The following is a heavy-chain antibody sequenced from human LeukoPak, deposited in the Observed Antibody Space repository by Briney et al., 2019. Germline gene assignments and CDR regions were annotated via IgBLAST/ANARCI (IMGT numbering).Heavy chain of an antibody. V-gene: IGHV3-23*01. D-gene: IGHD3-22*01. CDR2: ISGSGGST. J-gene: IGHJ4*02. CDR1: GFTFSSYA. Sequence: GGSLRLSCAASGFTFSSYALSWVRQAPGKGLDWVSGISGSGGSTYYADSVKGRFTISRDNPKNTLDLQMNSLRAEDTAVYYCAKDGEYYDSSGYYSHFDYWGQGTLVTVSS. CDR3: AKDGEYYDSSGYYSHFDY.